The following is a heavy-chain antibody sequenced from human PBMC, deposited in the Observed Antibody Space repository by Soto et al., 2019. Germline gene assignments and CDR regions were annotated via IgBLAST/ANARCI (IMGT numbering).Heavy chain of an antibody. Sequence: EVQLLESGGGLVQPGGSLRLSCAASGFSFSSYPMNWVRQAPGKGLESVAVIMGSGGKTYYADSVQGRFTISRDDSKSTVFLQMNSLRADDTATYYCAKGGDNWYFDYRGQGTLVTVTS. CDR2: IMGSGGKT. CDR1: GFSFSSYP. D-gene: IGHD1-20*01. J-gene: IGHJ4*02. V-gene: IGHV3-23*01. CDR3: AKGGDNWYFDY.